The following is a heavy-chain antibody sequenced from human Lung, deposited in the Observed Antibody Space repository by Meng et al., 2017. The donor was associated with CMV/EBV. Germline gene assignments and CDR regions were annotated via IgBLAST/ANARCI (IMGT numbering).Heavy chain of an antibody. Sequence: ASXXVSXKALKYSFSGYYVHWVRQATRQGLEWMGWINPNNGDTNYAQTFQGRVTMTRDTSISTAYIEVTRLRFDDTAVYYCARAYGWGYSIDQYYFDHWGQGXLVTVSS. V-gene: IGHV1-2*02. J-gene: IGHJ4*02. D-gene: IGHD3-10*01. CDR2: INPNNGDT. CDR1: KYSFSGYY. CDR3: ARAYGWGYSIDQYYFDH.